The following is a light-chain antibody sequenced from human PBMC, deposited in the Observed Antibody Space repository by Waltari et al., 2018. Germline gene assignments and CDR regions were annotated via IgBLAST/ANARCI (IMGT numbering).Light chain of an antibody. CDR1: NLHHRDGNTS. CDR3: MQGTPGPYT. Sequence: NLHHRDGNTSLLWFQQRRRQSPGRLIYRVSNRDSGVPDRISGSGSGTEFTLKISRVEAEDVEVYYCMQGTPGPYTFGQGTKLDIK. CDR2: RVS. V-gene: IGKV2-30*02. J-gene: IGKJ2*01.